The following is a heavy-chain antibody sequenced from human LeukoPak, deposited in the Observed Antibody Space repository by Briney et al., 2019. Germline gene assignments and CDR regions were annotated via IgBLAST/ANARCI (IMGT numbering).Heavy chain of an antibody. CDR1: GFTLSSYG. Sequence: GGSLRLSCAASGFTLSSYGMHWVRQAPGKGLEWVAIIWYDGSNKYYADSVKGRFTISRDTSKNTLYLQMDSLRAEDTAVYYCASGDTTGYSGDAFNIWGQGTMVTVSS. CDR2: IWYDGSNK. J-gene: IGHJ3*02. D-gene: IGHD3-22*01. CDR3: ASGDTTGYSGDAFNI. V-gene: IGHV3-33*08.